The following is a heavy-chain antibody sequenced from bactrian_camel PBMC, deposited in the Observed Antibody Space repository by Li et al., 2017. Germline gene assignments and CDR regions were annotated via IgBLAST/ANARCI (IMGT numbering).Heavy chain of an antibody. CDR3: AADCPTTRASLKVVVTALDFGR. CDR1: GFTFSSYG. CDR2: IYSDGSNT. Sequence: HVQLVESGGDLVQPGGSLRLSCVGSGFTFSSYGMSWVRQAPGKGLEWVSGIYSDGSNTYYADSVKGRFTLSQLNNTLYLQMNGLKPEDSALYFCAADCPTTRASLKVVVTALDFGRWGRGTQVTVS. D-gene: IGHD2*01. J-gene: IGHJ6*01. V-gene: IGHV3S7*01.